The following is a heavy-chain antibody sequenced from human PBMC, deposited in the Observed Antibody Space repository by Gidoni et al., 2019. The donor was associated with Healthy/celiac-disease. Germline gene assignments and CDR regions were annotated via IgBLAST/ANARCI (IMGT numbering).Heavy chain of an antibody. Sequence: QMQLVQSGPEVKKPGTSVKVSCKASGFTFTSSAVQWVRQARGQRLEWIGWIVVGSGNTNYAQKFQERVTITRDMSTSTAYMELSSLRSEDTAVYYCAADRDSRLTYFDYWGQGTLVTVSS. V-gene: IGHV1-58*01. CDR1: GFTFTSSA. CDR2: IVVGSGNT. CDR3: AADRDSRLTYFDY. D-gene: IGHD3-22*01. J-gene: IGHJ4*02.